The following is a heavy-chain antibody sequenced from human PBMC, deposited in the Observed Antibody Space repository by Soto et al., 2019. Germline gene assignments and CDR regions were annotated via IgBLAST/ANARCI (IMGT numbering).Heavy chain of an antibody. V-gene: IGHV4-4*07. CDR3: ARELNVLLDPYFDY. CDR1: GGSISSYY. Sequence: PSETLSLTCTVSGGSISSYYWSWIRQPAGKGLEWIGRIYTSGSTNYNPSPKSRVTMSVDTSKNQFSLKLSSVTAADTAVYYCARELNVLLDPYFDYWGQGTLVTVSS. J-gene: IGHJ4*02. CDR2: IYTSGST. D-gene: IGHD3-10*01.